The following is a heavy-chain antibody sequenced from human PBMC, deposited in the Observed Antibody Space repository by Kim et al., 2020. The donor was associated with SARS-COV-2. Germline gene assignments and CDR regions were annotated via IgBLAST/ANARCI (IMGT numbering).Heavy chain of an antibody. Sequence: GGSLRLSCAASGLTFSRYGMHWVRQAPGKGLEWVAVIWYDGSNKYYADFVKGRFTISRDNSKNTLYLQMNSLRAEDTAVYYCARDFRFGEDDAFDIWGQGTMVTVSS. CDR1: GLTFSRYG. V-gene: IGHV3-33*01. J-gene: IGHJ3*02. CDR3: ARDFRFGEDDAFDI. D-gene: IGHD3-10*01. CDR2: IWYDGSNK.